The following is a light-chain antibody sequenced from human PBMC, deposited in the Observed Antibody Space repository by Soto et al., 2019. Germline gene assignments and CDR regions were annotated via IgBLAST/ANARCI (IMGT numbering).Light chain of an antibody. CDR3: QQLGT. Sequence: EIVLTQSPGTLSLSPGERATLSCRASQSVRSNYLAWYQQKPGQAPRLLIYGATSRATGLPDRFSGSGSGTDFPLTISRLEPEDFAVYYCQQLGTFGQGTKVEIK. V-gene: IGKV3-20*01. CDR2: GAT. J-gene: IGKJ1*01. CDR1: QSVRSNY.